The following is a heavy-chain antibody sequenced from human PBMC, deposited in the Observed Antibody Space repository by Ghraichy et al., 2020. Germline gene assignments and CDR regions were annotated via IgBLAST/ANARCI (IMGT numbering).Heavy chain of an antibody. V-gene: IGHV4-59*01. J-gene: IGHJ4*02. Sequence: SETLSLTCTVSGGSISSYYWSWIRQPPGKGLEWIGYIYYSGSTNYNPSLKSRVTISVDTSKNQFSLKLSSVTAADTAVYYCARVWERGWVADYWGQGTLVTVSS. D-gene: IGHD1-26*01. CDR2: IYYSGST. CDR1: GGSISSYY. CDR3: ARVWERGWVADY.